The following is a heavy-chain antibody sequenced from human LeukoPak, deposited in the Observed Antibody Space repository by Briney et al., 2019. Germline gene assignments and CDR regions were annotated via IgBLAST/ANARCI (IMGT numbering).Heavy chain of an antibody. CDR3: SRGSGWLSVY. D-gene: IGHD6-19*01. CDR1: GFTFGNYL. CDR2: ISGGTT. J-gene: IGHJ4*02. Sequence: GGSLRLSCTASGFTFGNYLMSWFRQAPGKGLEWIGFISGGTTEYASAVKGRFTISIDDSTRIAYLQMNSLPTEDTAVYYCSRGSGWLSVYWGQGTLVTVSS. V-gene: IGHV3-49*03.